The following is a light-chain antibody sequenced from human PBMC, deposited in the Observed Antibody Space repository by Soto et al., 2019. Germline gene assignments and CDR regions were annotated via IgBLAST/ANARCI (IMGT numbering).Light chain of an antibody. CDR1: SSDVGSYSL. Sequence: QSALTQPASVSGSPGQSITISCTGTSSDVGSYSLVSWCQQHPGKAPKLMIYEGTKRPSGVSNRFSGSKSGNTSSLTISGLQAEDEADYYGCSYARSNWVFGGGTKLTVL. CDR2: EGT. CDR3: CSYARSNWV. J-gene: IGLJ3*02. V-gene: IGLV2-23*01.